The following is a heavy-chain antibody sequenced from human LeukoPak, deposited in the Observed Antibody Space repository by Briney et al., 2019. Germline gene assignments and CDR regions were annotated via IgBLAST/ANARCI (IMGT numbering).Heavy chain of an antibody. CDR1: GYTLTELS. D-gene: IGHD3-22*01. CDR3: ATDPLGYYDSSGHTRPFDY. CDR2: FDPEDGET. Sequence: GASVKVSCKVSGYTLTELSMHWVRQAPVKGLEWMGGFDPEDGETIYAQKFQGRVTMTEDTSTDTAYMELSSLRSEDTSVYYCATDPLGYYDSSGHTRPFDYWGQGTLVTVSS. J-gene: IGHJ4*02. V-gene: IGHV1-24*01.